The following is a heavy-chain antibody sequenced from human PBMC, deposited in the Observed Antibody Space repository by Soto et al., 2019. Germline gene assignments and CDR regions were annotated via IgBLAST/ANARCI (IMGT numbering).Heavy chain of an antibody. V-gene: IGHV4-31*03. CDR2: IYYSGST. CDR3: ARESVSSSSTLVDV. D-gene: IGHD6-6*01. CDR1: GGSISSGGYY. Sequence: QVQLQESGPGLVKPSQTLSLTCTVSGGSISSGGYYWIWIRQHPGKGLEWIGYIYYSGSTYYNPYLKSRVTISVDTSKNQFSLKLSSVTAADTAVYYCARESVSSSSTLVDVWGQGTTVNVSS. J-gene: IGHJ6*02.